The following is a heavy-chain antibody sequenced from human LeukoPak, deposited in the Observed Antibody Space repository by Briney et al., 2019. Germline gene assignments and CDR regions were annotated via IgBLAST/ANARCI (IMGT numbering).Heavy chain of an antibody. J-gene: IGHJ4*02. CDR1: GFTFSSYA. V-gene: IGHV3-23*01. D-gene: IGHD5-18*01. CDR3: ATYRQVLLPFES. CDR2: IFPSGGEI. Sequence: GSLRLSCAASGFTFSSYAMSWVRQPPGKGLEWVSSIFPSGGEIHYADSVRGRFTISRDNSKSTLSLQMNSLRAEDTAIYYCATYRQVLLPFESWGQGTLVTVSS.